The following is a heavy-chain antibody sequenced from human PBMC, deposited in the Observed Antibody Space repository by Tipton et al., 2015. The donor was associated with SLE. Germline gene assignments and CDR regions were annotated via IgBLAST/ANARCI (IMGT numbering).Heavy chain of an antibody. CDR1: GFTFSSYG. Sequence: RSLRLSCAASGFTFSSYGMHWVRQAPGKGLEWVAVIWYDGSNKYYADSVKGRFTISRDNSKNTLYLQMNSLRAEDTAVYYCARGSGYVWGSYRGGHFDYWGQGTLVTVSS. CDR3: ARGSGYVWGSYRGGHFDY. D-gene: IGHD3-16*02. V-gene: IGHV3-33*01. CDR2: IWYDGSNK. J-gene: IGHJ4*02.